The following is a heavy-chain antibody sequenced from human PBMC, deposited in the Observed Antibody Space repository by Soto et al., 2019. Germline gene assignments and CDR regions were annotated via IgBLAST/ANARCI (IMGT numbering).Heavy chain of an antibody. V-gene: IGHV4-34*01. Sequence: SETLSLTCAVTGGSFTGYYGCWIRQSPGKGLEWIGEVSHSGNSIYNPSVKSRVTISIDMSRNQFSLKLSSVTAADTGMYYCARNGGSGWHXFDAWGQGTVVTSPQ. CDR2: VSHSGNS. J-gene: IGHJ4*02. CDR3: ARNGGSGWHXFDA. CDR1: GGSFTGYY. D-gene: IGHD6-25*01.